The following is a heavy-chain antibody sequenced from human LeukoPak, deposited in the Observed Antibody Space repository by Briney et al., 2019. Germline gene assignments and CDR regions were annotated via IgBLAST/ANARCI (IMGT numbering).Heavy chain of an antibody. Sequence: SVKVSCKASGGTFSSYGISWVRQAPGQGLEWMGGIIPIFGTANYAQKFQGRVTITADESTSTAYMELSSLRSEDTAVYYCARGEEYYDFWSGYYLTADFDYWGQGTLVTVSS. J-gene: IGHJ4*02. V-gene: IGHV1-69*13. CDR2: IIPIFGTA. D-gene: IGHD3-3*01. CDR3: ARGEEYYDFWSGYYLTADFDY. CDR1: GGTFSSYG.